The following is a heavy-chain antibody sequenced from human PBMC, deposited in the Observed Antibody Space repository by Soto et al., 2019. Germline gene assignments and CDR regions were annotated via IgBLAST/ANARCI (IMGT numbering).Heavy chain of an antibody. CDR2: ISDSGDST. CDR3: AKRRGAGGHFDY. CDR1: GFIFSDYV. Sequence: GGSLRLSCAASGFIFSDYVMSWVRQAPGKGLEWVSSISDSGDSTYSADSVKGRFTISRDNSKNTLSLQMNSLTAEDTAVYFCAKRRGAGGHFDYWGQGALVTVSS. D-gene: IGHD2-15*01. V-gene: IGHV3-23*01. J-gene: IGHJ4*02.